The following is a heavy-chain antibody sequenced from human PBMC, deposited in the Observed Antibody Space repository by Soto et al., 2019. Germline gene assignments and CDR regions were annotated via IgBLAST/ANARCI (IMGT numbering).Heavy chain of an antibody. V-gene: IGHV4-39*01. D-gene: IGHD3-9*01. J-gene: IGHJ4*02. CDR3: ARHRGDWYSGVSSFSTPILPFDY. CDR2: IYYSGST. CDR1: GGSISSSSYY. Sequence: QLQLQESGPGLVKPSETLSLTCTVSGGSISSSSYYWGWIRQPPGKGLEWIGSIYYSGSTYYNPSLKSRVTISVETSKYQFSLKLSSVTAADTAVYYCARHRGDWYSGVSSFSTPILPFDYWGQGTLVTVSS.